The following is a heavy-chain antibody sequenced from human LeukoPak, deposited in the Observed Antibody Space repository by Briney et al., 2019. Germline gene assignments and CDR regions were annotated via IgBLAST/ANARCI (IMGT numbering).Heavy chain of an antibody. J-gene: IGHJ5*02. V-gene: IGHV4-34*01. CDR2: INHSGST. Sequence: PSETLSLTCAVYGGSFSGYYWSWIRQPPGKGLEWIGEINHSGSTNYNPSLKSRVTISVDTSKNQFSLKLSSVTAADTAVYCCATGALGFANWFDPWGQGTLVTVSS. D-gene: IGHD3-10*01. CDR1: GGSFSGYY. CDR3: ATGALGFANWFDP.